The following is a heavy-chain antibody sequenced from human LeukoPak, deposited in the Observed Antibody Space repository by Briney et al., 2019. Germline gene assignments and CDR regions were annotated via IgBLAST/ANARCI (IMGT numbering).Heavy chain of an antibody. J-gene: IGHJ3*02. CDR3: AKVPEGQLVPNDAFDI. CDR1: GFTFSSYS. CDR2: ISSSSSYI. D-gene: IGHD6-13*01. V-gene: IGHV3-21*04. Sequence: GGSLRLSCAASGFTFSSYSMNWVRQAPGKGLEWVSSISSSSSYIYYADSVKGRFTISRDNAKNSLYVQMNSLRAEDTAIYYCAKVPEGQLVPNDAFDIWGQGTMVTVSS.